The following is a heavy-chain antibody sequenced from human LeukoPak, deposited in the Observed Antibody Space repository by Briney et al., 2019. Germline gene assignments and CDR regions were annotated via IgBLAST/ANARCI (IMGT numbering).Heavy chain of an antibody. CDR1: GGSFSGYY. V-gene: IGHV4-34*01. CDR2: INHSGST. Sequence: PSETLSLTCAVYGGSFSGYYWSWIRQPPGNGLEWIGEINHSGSTNYNPSLKSRVTISVDTSKNQFSLKLSSVTAADTAVYYCARDWEYCSSNSCYYYFDYWGQGTLVTVSS. J-gene: IGHJ4*02. CDR3: ARDWEYCSSNSCYYYFDY. D-gene: IGHD2-2*01.